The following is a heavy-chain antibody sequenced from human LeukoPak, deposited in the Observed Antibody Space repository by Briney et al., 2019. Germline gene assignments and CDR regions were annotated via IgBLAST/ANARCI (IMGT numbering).Heavy chain of an antibody. Sequence: GGSLRLSCAASGFTFSSYSMNWVRQAPGKGPEWVSSISSSSSYIYYADSVKGRFTISRDNAKNSLYLQMNSLRAEDTAVYYCARDDYRTVTRFDYWGQGTLVTVSS. J-gene: IGHJ4*02. CDR1: GFTFSSYS. D-gene: IGHD4-11*01. CDR2: ISSSSSYI. V-gene: IGHV3-21*01. CDR3: ARDDYRTVTRFDY.